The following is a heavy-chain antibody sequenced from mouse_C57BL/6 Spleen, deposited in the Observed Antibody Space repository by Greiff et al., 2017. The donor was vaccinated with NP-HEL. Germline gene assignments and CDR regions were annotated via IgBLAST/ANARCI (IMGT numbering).Heavy chain of an antibody. D-gene: IGHD1-1*01. Sequence: VQLKESGGDLVKPGGSLKLSCAASGFTFSSYGMSWVRQTPDKRLEWVATISSGGSYTYYPDSVKGRFTISRDNAKNTLYLQMSSLKSEDTAMYYCARHEDYYGSSYWYFDVWGTGTTVTVSS. CDR2: ISSGGSYT. CDR1: GFTFSSYG. J-gene: IGHJ1*03. V-gene: IGHV5-6*01. CDR3: ARHEDYYGSSYWYFDV.